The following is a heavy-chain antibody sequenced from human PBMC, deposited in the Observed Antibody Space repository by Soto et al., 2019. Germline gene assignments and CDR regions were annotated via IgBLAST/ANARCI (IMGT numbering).Heavy chain of an antibody. CDR3: ARPKGTYSSGYYYFAF. V-gene: IGHV1-69*01. CDR2: IIPLFGTA. Sequence: QVQLEQSGAEVQQPGSSVRVSCKTSGGTFSTYAINWVRQAPGQGLEWMGAIIPLFGTADYSQKFQGRVTITADESTSTAYMELSSLRSDDTAVYFCARPKGTYSSGYYYFAFWGQGTLVTVSS. J-gene: IGHJ4*02. D-gene: IGHD6-19*01. CDR1: GGTFSTYA.